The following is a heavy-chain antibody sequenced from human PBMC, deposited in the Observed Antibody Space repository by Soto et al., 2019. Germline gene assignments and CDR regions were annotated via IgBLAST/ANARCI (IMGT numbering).Heavy chain of an antibody. Sequence: SGTPFPTRAVSCYSINSGYYWGWIPQPPRKGAGGIGSIYHSGSTYYNPSLKSRVTISVDTSKNQFSLKLSSVTAADTAVYSCAREEGGYQLLFYPDEYYGMDVWGQGTTVTVSS. D-gene: IGHD2-2*01. CDR1: CYSINSGYY. CDR3: AREEGGYQLLFYPDEYYGMDV. J-gene: IGHJ6*02. V-gene: IGHV4-38-2*02. CDR2: IYHSGST.